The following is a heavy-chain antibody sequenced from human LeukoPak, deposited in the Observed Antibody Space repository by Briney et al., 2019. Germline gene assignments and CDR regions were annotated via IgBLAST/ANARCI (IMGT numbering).Heavy chain of an antibody. Sequence: MTSETLSLTCAVSGGSISSSNWWSWVRQPPGKGLEWIGEMYPSGSTNYNPSLKSRVTISIDKSKNQFSLKLTSVTAADTAVYYCAREIIGQQLVKVYYYYMDVWAKGPRSPSP. D-gene: IGHD6-13*01. J-gene: IGHJ6*03. V-gene: IGHV4-4*02. CDR3: AREIIGQQLVKVYYYYMDV. CDR2: MYPSGST. CDR1: GGSISSSNW.